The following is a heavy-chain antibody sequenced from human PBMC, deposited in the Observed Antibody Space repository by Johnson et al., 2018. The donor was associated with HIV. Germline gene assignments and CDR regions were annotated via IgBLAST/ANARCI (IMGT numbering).Heavy chain of an antibody. J-gene: IGHJ3*02. Sequence: QLVESGGGLVQPGGSLRLSCAASGFTFSSYDMHWVRQATGKGLEWVSAIGTAGDTYYPGSVKGRFTISRENAKNSLYLQMNSLRAGDTAVYYCARSDYDSSGYYAFDIWGQGTMVTVSS. CDR2: IGTAGDT. CDR1: GFTFSSYD. V-gene: IGHV3-13*01. CDR3: ARSDYDSSGYYAFDI. D-gene: IGHD3-22*01.